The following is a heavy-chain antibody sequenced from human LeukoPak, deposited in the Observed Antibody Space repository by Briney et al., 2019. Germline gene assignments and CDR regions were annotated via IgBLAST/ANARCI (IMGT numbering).Heavy chain of an antibody. Sequence: PGGSLRLSCAASGFTFSSYAMHWVRQAPGKGLEWVAVISYDGSNKYYADSVKGRFTISRDNSKNTLYLQMNSLRAEDTAVYYCARLIIAEYSSSGVPSDYWGQGTLVTVSS. V-gene: IGHV3-30-3*01. CDR3: ARLIIAEYSSSGVPSDY. D-gene: IGHD6-6*01. J-gene: IGHJ4*02. CDR2: ISYDGSNK. CDR1: GFTFSSYA.